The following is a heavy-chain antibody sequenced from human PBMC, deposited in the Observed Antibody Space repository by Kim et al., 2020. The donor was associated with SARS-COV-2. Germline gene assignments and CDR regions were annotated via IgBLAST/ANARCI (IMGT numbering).Heavy chain of an antibody. V-gene: IGHV4-34*01. CDR1: GGSFSGYY. J-gene: IGHJ4*01. CDR3: ARGSHIVVVTAIPYYFDY. D-gene: IGHD2-21*02. CDR2: INHSGST. Sequence: SETLSLTCAVYGGSFSGYYWSWIRQPPGKGLEWIGEINHSGSTNYNPSLKSRVTISVDTSKNQFSLKLSSVTAADTAVYYCARGSHIVVVTAIPYYFDY.